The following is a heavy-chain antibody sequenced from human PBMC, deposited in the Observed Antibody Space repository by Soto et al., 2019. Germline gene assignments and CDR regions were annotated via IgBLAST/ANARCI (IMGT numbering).Heavy chain of an antibody. D-gene: IGHD2-2*01. CDR3: TRALPDIVVVPAAMVNWFDP. J-gene: IGHJ5*02. Sequence: PGGSLRLSCTASGFTFGDYAMSWFRQAPGKGLEWVGFIRSKAYGGTTEYAASVKGRFTISRDDSKSIAYLQMNSLKTEDTAVYYCTRALPDIVVVPAAMVNWFDPWGQGT. CDR1: GFTFGDYA. V-gene: IGHV3-49*03. CDR2: IRSKAYGGTT.